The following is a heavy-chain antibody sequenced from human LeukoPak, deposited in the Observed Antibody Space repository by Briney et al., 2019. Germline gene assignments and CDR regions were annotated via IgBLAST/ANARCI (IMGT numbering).Heavy chain of an antibody. CDR1: GGSISSYY. Sequence: SETLSLTCTVSGGSISSYYWSWIRLPPGKGLEWIGYLYYSGSTDYNPSLKGRATISVDTSKNQFSLKLSSVTAADTAVYYCARHLTGSSVCIEYWGQGTLVTVSA. D-gene: IGHD2-8*02. CDR2: LYYSGST. V-gene: IGHV4-59*08. J-gene: IGHJ4*02. CDR3: ARHLTGSSVCIEY.